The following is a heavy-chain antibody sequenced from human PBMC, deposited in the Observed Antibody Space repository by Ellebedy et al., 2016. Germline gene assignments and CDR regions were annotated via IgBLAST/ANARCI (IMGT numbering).Heavy chain of an antibody. J-gene: IGHJ4*02. Sequence: GESLKISCAASGFTFSNAWMSWVRQAPGKGLEWVGRIKSKTDGGTTDYAAPVKGRFTISRDDSKNTLYLQMNSLKTEDTAVYYCTTDLAAVAGIDYWGQGTLVTVSS. CDR3: TTDLAAVAGIDY. CDR1: GFTFSNAW. D-gene: IGHD6-19*01. V-gene: IGHV3-15*01. CDR2: IKSKTDGGTT.